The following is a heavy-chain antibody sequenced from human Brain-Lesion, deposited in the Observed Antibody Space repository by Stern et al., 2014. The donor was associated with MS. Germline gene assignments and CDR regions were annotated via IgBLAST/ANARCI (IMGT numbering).Heavy chain of an antibody. D-gene: IGHD3-3*01. Sequence: VQLVESGAEVKKPGSSVKVSCKASGGTFSSYAISWVRQAPGQGLEWVGGVITIFGTANYAQKFQGRVTITADESTSTAYMELSSLRSEDTAVYYCARGVLRFLEWPYYGMDVWGQGTTVTVSS. CDR2: VITIFGTA. V-gene: IGHV1-69*01. CDR3: ARGVLRFLEWPYYGMDV. J-gene: IGHJ6*02. CDR1: GGTFSSYA.